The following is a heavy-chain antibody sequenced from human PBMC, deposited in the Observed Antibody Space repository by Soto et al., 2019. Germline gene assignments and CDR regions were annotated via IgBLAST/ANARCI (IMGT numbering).Heavy chain of an antibody. D-gene: IGHD6-6*01. CDR2: ICYSGST. V-gene: IGHV4-31*03. Sequence: SETLSLTCTVSGGSISSGGYYWSWIRQHPGKGLEWIGDICYSGSTYYNPSLKSRVSISVDTSKNQFSLNLASVSAADTAVYYCARAPKVSGSSQTRPDFWGQGTLVTVSS. J-gene: IGHJ4*02. CDR1: GGSISSGGYY. CDR3: ARAPKVSGSSQTRPDF.